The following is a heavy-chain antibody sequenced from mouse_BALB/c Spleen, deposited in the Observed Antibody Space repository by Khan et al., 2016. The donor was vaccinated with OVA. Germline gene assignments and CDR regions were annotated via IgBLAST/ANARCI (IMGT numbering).Heavy chain of an antibody. J-gene: IGHJ2*01. CDR2: ISSGGST. Sequence: EVELVESGGGLVKPGGSLKLSCAASGFTFSSYDMSWVRQTPEKRLAWVASISSGGSTYYPDSVKGRFTISRDNVRNILSLQMSSLRSADTAMYYCARGPYYGSSPCYCDYWGQGTTLTVSS. CDR3: ARGPYYGSSPCYCDY. V-gene: IGHV5-6-5*01. D-gene: IGHD1-1*01. CDR1: GFTFSSYD.